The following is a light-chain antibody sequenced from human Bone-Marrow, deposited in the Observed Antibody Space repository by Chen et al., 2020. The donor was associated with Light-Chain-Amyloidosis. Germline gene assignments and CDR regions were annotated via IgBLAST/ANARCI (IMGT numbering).Light chain of an antibody. CDR1: SSDVGAYDY. J-gene: IGLJ1*01. CDR3: SAHGGANNFYV. Sequence: QSALTQPPSASGSPGQSVTIPCTGTSSDVGAYDYVSWYQQYPGKAPRLMIYEVNKRPSGVPDRFSASKSANTASLTVSGLQAEDEADYYCSAHGGANNFYVFGSGTKVTVL. CDR2: EVN. V-gene: IGLV2-8*01.